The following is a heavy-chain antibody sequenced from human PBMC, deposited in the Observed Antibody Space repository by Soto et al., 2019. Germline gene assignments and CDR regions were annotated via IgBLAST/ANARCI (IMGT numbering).Heavy chain of an antibody. V-gene: IGHV1-46*01. CDR2: INPSGGST. CDR1: GYTFTSYY. Sequence: ASVKVSCKASGYTFTSYYMHWVRQAPGQGLEWMGIINPSGGSTSYAQKFQGRVTMTRETSTSTVYMELSSLRPEDTAVYYCARDFRGDGYNYLDYYYYYGMDVWGQGTTVTVSS. J-gene: IGHJ6*02. D-gene: IGHD5-12*01. CDR3: ARDFRGDGYNYLDYYYYYGMDV.